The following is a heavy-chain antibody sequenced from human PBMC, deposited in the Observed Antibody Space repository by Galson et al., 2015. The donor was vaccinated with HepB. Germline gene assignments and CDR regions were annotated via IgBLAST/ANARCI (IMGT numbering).Heavy chain of an antibody. CDR3: THFGY. J-gene: IGHJ4*02. Sequence: SLRLSCAASGFTLSSYWMHGVRQAPGKGLVWVSRINGDGSSTSYADSVKGRFTISRDDAKNTVYLQMNSLRPEDTAVYYCTHFGYWGQGTLVTVSS. D-gene: IGHD3-3*02. CDR2: INGDGSST. CDR1: GFTLSSYW. V-gene: IGHV3-74*01.